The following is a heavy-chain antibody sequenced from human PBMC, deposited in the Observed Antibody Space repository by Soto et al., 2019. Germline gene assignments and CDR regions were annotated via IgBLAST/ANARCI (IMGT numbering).Heavy chain of an antibody. D-gene: IGHD3-10*01. Sequence: PGESLKISCNGSGYSFTIYCIGWVLQMPGKGLDWMGIIYPGDSDTRYSPSFQGQVTISADKSISTAYLQWSSLKASDTAMYYCARYYGSGSYYPLYCYYGMDVWGQGTTVTVSS. CDR3: ARYYGSGSYYPLYCYYGMDV. J-gene: IGHJ6*02. CDR1: GYSFTIYC. V-gene: IGHV5-51*01. CDR2: IYPGDSDT.